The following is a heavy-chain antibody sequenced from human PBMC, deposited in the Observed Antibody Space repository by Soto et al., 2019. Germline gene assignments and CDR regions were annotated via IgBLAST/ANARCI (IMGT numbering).Heavy chain of an antibody. CDR3: AKDSSGWEGDFDY. J-gene: IGHJ4*02. Sequence: QVQLVESGGGVVQPGRSLRLSCAASGFTFSSYGMHWVRQAPGKGLEWVAVISYDGSNKYYADSVKGRFTISRDNSKNTLYLQMNSLRAEDTAVYYCAKDSSGWEGDFDYWGQGTLVTVSS. D-gene: IGHD6-19*01. CDR2: ISYDGSNK. CDR1: GFTFSSYG. V-gene: IGHV3-30*18.